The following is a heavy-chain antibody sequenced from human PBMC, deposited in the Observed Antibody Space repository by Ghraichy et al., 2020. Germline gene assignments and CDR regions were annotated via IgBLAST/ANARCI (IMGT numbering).Heavy chain of an antibody. CDR3: ARGQPITIFGVVIMYYYYYMDV. CDR2: INHSGST. Sequence: SETLSLTCAVYGGSFSGYYWSWIRQPPGKGLEWIGEINHSGSTNYNPSLKSRVTISVDTSKNQFSLKLSSVTAADTAVYYCARGQPITIFGVVIMYYYYYMDVWGKGTTVTGSS. D-gene: IGHD3-3*01. CDR1: GGSFSGYY. J-gene: IGHJ6*03. V-gene: IGHV4-34*01.